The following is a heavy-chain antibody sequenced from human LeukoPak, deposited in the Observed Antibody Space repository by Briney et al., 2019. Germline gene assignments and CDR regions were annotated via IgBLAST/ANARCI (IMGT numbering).Heavy chain of an antibody. D-gene: IGHD3-10*01. CDR3: ARANYYGSGKKDLDY. V-gene: IGHV1-8*01. CDR2: MNPNSGNT. J-gene: IGHJ4*02. CDR1: GYTFTTYE. Sequence: ASVKLSCKASGYTFTTYEVNWVRQATGQGLEWRGWMNPNSGNTGYAQKFQGRVTMTRNTSMSTAYMELNSLRSEDTAVYYCARANYYGSGKKDLDYWGQGTLVTVSS.